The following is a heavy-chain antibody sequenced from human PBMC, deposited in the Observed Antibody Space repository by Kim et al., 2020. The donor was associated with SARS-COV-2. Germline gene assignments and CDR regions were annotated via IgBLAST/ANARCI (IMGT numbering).Heavy chain of an antibody. CDR2: ISGSGGST. CDR3: AKGLLHPIAARRYGPFDY. CDR1: GFTFSSYA. D-gene: IGHD6-6*01. V-gene: IGHV3-23*01. Sequence: GGSLRLSCAASGFTFSSYAMSWVRQAPGKGLEWVSAISGSGGSTYYADSVKGRFTISRDNSKNTLYLQMNSLRAEDTAVYYCAKGLLHPIAARRYGPFDYWGQGTLVTVSS. J-gene: IGHJ4*02.